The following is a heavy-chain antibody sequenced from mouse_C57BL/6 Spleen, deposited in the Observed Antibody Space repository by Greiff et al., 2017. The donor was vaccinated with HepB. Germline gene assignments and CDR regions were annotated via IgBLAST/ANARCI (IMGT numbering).Heavy chain of an antibody. D-gene: IGHD1-1*01. CDR1: GYTFTSYW. CDR2: IYPGSGST. J-gene: IGHJ1*03. V-gene: IGHV1-55*01. CDR3: ARVPITTVVAHWYFDV. Sequence: QVQLQQPGAELVKPGASVKMSCKASGYTFTSYWITWVKQRPGQGLEWIGDIYPGSGSTNYNEKFKSKATLTVDTSSSTAYMQLSSLTSEDSAVYYCARVPITTVVAHWYFDVWGTGTTVTVSS.